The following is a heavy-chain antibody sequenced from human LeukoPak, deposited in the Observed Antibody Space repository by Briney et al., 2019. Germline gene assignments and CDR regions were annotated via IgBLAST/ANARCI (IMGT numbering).Heavy chain of an antibody. J-gene: IGHJ4*02. CDR3: ARDVNGGY. Sequence: PSETLSLTCTVSGGSISSSSYYWGWIRQPPGKGLEWIGYIYYSGSTNYNPSLKSRVTISVDTSKNQFSLKLSSVTAADTAVYYCARDVNGGYWGQGTLVTVSS. CDR1: GGSISSSSYY. V-gene: IGHV4-61*01. D-gene: IGHD2-8*01. CDR2: IYYSGST.